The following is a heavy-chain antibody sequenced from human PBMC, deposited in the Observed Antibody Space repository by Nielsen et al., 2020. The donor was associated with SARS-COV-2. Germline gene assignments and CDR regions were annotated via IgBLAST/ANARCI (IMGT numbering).Heavy chain of an antibody. Sequence: SETLSLTCTVSGGSISSSSYYWSWIRQHPGKGLEWIGYIYYSGSTNYSPSLKTRVTISVDKSKNQFSLELRSVTAADTAVYYCARDCSCGLGSSPSYYFDYWGQGTLVTVSS. D-gene: IGHD7-27*01. CDR3: ARDCSCGLGSSPSYYFDY. J-gene: IGHJ4*02. CDR2: IYYSGST. CDR1: GGSISSSSYY. V-gene: IGHV4-61*05.